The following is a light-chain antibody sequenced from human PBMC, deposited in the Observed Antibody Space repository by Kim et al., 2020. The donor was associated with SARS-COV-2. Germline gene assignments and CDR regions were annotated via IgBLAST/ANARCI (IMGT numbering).Light chain of an antibody. CDR3: QQYGSSPCT. CDR1: QSVSSRC. CDR2: GAS. V-gene: IGKV3-20*01. J-gene: IGKJ2*02. Sequence: EIVLTQSPGTLSLSPGERVTLSCRASQSVSSRCLAWYQQKPGQAPRLLVYGASSRAIGIPDRFSGSGSGTDFTLTISRLEPEDFAVYYCQQYGSSPCTFGQGTKLEI.